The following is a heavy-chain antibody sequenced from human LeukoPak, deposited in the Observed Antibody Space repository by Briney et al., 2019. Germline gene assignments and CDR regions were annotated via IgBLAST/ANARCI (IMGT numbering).Heavy chain of an antibody. V-gene: IGHV1-69*06. Sequence: ASVKVSCKASGGTFSSYAISWVRQAPGQGLEWMGGIIPIFGTANYAQKFQGRVRITADKSTSTAYMELSSLRSEDTAVYYCARSPFIQPYYFDYWGQGTLVTVSS. CDR3: ARSPFIQPYYFDY. J-gene: IGHJ4*02. CDR2: IIPIFGTA. CDR1: GGTFSSYA. D-gene: IGHD5-18*01.